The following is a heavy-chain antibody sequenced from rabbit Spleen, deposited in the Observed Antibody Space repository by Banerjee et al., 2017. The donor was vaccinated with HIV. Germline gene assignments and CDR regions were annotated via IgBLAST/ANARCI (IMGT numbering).Heavy chain of an antibody. V-gene: IGHV1S40*01. D-gene: IGHD1-1*01. J-gene: IGHJ6*01. CDR1: GFTLSSYW. CDR3: ARANSNDITYTAL. Sequence: QSLEESGGDLVKPGASLTLTCTASGFTLSSYWMCWVRQAPGKGPEWIACIYNGDGSTYYATWVNGRFTISKTSSTTVTLQMTSLTVADTATYFCARANSNDITYTALWGPGTLVTVS. CDR2: IYNGDGST.